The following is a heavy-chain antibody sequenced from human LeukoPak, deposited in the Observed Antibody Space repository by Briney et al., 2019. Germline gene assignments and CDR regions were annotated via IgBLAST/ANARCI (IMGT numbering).Heavy chain of an antibody. D-gene: IGHD6-19*01. CDR3: ARGRSSSGWSN. CDR1: GFTFSSYA. CDR2: ITESGGSA. Sequence: GGSLRLSCAASGFTFSSYAMSWVRQAPGKRLEWVSAITESGGSAYYADSVKGRFTISRDNSKNTLYLQMYSLRAEDTAVYYCARGRSSSGWSNWGQGTQVTVSS. V-gene: IGHV3-23*01. J-gene: IGHJ4*02.